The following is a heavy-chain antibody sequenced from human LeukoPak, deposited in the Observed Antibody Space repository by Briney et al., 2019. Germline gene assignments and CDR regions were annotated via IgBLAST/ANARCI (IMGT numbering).Heavy chain of an antibody. Sequence: SGTPSLTCAVSGGSVTSTNWWTWVRQPPGKGLEWIGEVHLDGRTNYNPSLTGRLTMSVDLYENHISLKMTSVTAADTAVYYCAREGGFYRPLDYSGQGMLVTVSS. V-gene: IGHV4-4*02. J-gene: IGHJ4*02. CDR1: GGSVTSTNW. CDR3: AREGGFYRPLDY. CDR2: VHLDGRT. D-gene: IGHD3-3*01.